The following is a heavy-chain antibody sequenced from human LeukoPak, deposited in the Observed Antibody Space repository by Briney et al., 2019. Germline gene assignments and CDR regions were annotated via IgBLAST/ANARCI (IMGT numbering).Heavy chain of an antibody. Sequence: GGSLRLSCAASGFTFSSYAMSWVRQAPGKGLEWVSGISWNSGSIGYADSVKGRFTISRDNAKNSLYLQMNSLRAEDTASYYCAKDNVYSGYGDLDYWGQGTLVTVSS. V-gene: IGHV3-9*01. D-gene: IGHD5-12*01. CDR3: AKDNVYSGYGDLDY. CDR1: GFTFSSYA. CDR2: ISWNSGSI. J-gene: IGHJ4*02.